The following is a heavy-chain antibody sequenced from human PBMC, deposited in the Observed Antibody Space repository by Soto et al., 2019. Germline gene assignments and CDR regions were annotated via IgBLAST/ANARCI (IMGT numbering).Heavy chain of an antibody. CDR2: ISAYNGNT. D-gene: IGHD6-13*01. CDR3: ARGDEYSSSWYWGY. J-gene: IGHJ4*02. Sequence: GASVKVSCKASGYTFTSYGISWVRQAPGRGLEWMGWISAYNGNTNYAQKLQGRVTMTTDTSTSTAYMELRSLRSDDTAVYYCARGDEYSSSWYWGYWGQGTLVTVSS. V-gene: IGHV1-18*01. CDR1: GYTFTSYG.